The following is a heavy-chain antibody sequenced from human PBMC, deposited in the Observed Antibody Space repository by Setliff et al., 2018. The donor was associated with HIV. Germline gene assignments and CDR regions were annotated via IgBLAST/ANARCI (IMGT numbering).Heavy chain of an antibody. J-gene: IGHJ4*02. CDR1: GYTFSSYD. CDR3: ARGDTPMVIWGDYFDY. D-gene: IGHD5-18*01. CDR2: MNPNSGNT. Sequence: ASVKVSCKASGYTFSSYDINWVRQATGQGLEWMGWMNPNSGNTGYAQKFQGRVTMTRNTAIGTAYMELSSLRSEDTAVYYCARGDTPMVIWGDYFDYWGQGTLVTVSS. V-gene: IGHV1-8*02.